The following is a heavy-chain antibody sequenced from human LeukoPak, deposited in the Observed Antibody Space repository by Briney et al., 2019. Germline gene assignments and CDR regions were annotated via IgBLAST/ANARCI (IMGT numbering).Heavy chain of an antibody. CDR3: ARDRFGSSNAYYDYVWGSYRASYYMDV. D-gene: IGHD3-16*02. Sequence: GGSLRLSCAASGFTFSSYWMHWVRQAPGQGLVWVSRINSDGSSTSSADSVKGRFTISRDNAKNTLYLQMNSLRAEDTAVYYCARDRFGSSNAYYDYVWGSYRASYYMDVWGKGTTVTVSS. J-gene: IGHJ6*03. CDR2: INSDGSST. CDR1: GFTFSSYW. V-gene: IGHV3-74*01.